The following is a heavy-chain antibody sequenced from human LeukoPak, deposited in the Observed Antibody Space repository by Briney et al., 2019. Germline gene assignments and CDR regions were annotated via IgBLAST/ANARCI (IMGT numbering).Heavy chain of an antibody. D-gene: IGHD6-6*01. CDR2: ISSSVSTI. V-gene: IGHV3-11*01. J-gene: IGHJ4*02. Sequence: GGSLRLSCAASGFTFSDYYMSWIRQAPGRGLEWVSYISSSVSTIYYADSVKGRFTISRDNAKNSLYLQMSSLRAEDTAVYYCAREGRCSSSSGGGCFDYWGQGTLVTVSS. CDR3: AREGRCSSSSGGGCFDY. CDR1: GFTFSDYY.